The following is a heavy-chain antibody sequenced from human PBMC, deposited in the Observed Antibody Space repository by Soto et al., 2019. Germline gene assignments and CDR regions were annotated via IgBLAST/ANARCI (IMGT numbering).Heavy chain of an antibody. CDR3: ARDAPYDDFWSGVMELYYYGMDV. CDR2: ITAHNGNT. CDR1: GYTFSNYA. J-gene: IGHJ6*02. V-gene: IGHV1-18*01. D-gene: IGHD3-3*01. Sequence: QVQLVQSGGEVKKPGASVKVSCKASGYTFSNYAISWVRQAPGQGLEWMGWITAHNGNTKYAQKVQARVTMTTDTSTSTASMELRSLTSDDTAVYYCARDAPYDDFWSGVMELYYYGMDVWGQGPTVTVSS.